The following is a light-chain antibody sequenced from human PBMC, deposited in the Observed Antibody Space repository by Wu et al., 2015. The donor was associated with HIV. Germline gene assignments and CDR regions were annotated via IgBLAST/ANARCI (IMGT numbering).Light chain of an antibody. CDR1: QSVSSY. CDR2: GAS. J-gene: IGKJ1*01. Sequence: EIVLTQSPDTLSLSPGDRATLSCRASQSVSSYLAWYQQKPGQAPRLLMYGASTRATGIPARFSGSGSGTEFTLTISSMQSEDFAVYFCQHYNNWPPWTFGQGTKVEIK. V-gene: IGKV3-15*01. CDR3: QHYNNWPPWT.